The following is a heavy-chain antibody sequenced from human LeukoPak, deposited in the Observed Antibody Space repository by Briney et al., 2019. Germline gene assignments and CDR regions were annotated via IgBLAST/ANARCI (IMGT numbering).Heavy chain of an antibody. CDR3: ARRGLIAVAANFDY. V-gene: IGHV4-34*01. Sequence: SETLSLTCAVYGGSFSGYYWSWIRQPPGKGLEWIGEISHSGSTNYNPSLKSRVTISVDTSKNQFSLKLSSVTAADTAVYYCARRGLIAVAANFDYWGQGTLVTVSS. D-gene: IGHD6-19*01. CDR1: GGSFSGYY. CDR2: ISHSGST. J-gene: IGHJ4*02.